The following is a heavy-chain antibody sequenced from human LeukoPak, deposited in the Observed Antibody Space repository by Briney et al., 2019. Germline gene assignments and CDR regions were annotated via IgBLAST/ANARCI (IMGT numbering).Heavy chain of an antibody. V-gene: IGHV3-30*18. J-gene: IGHJ4*02. CDR1: GFTFSSYG. D-gene: IGHD3-22*01. Sequence: GGSLRLSCAASGFTFSSYGMHWVRQAPGKGLEWVAVISYDGSNKYYADSVKGRFTISRDNSKNTLHLQMNSLRAEDTAVCYCAKDGDSGSKDYWGQGTLVTVSS. CDR2: ISYDGSNK. CDR3: AKDGDSGSKDY.